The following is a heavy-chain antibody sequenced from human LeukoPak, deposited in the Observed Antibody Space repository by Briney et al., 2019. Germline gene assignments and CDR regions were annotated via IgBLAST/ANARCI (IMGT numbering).Heavy chain of an antibody. CDR3: ATSSGWADDAFDI. Sequence: SETLSLTCTVSGGSISSYYWSWIRQPPGKGLEWIGYIYYSGSTNYNPSLKSRVTISVDTSKNQFSLKLSSVTAADTAVYYCATSSGWADDAFDIWGQGTMVTVSS. CDR1: GGSISSYY. V-gene: IGHV4-59*12. CDR2: IYYSGST. D-gene: IGHD6-19*01. J-gene: IGHJ3*02.